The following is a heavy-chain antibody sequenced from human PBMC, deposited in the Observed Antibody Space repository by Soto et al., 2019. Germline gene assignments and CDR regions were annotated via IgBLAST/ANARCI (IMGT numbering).Heavy chain of an antibody. J-gene: IGHJ2*01. CDR2: IYWDEDK. CDR1: GFSLSTSGVG. D-gene: IGHD6-13*01. V-gene: IGHV2-5*02. Sequence: SGPTLVNPTQTLTLTCTFSGFSLSTSGVGVGWIRQPPGKALQWLAVIYWDEDKRYSPSLKSRLTITKGSSKNQVVLTMTNMDPVDTATYYCAHLRRNWYGLPWYFDLWGRGTLVTVS. CDR3: AHLRRNWYGLPWYFDL.